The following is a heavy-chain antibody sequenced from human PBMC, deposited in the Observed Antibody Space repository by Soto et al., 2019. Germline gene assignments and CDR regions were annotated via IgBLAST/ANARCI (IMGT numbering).Heavy chain of an antibody. CDR1: GGTFSSYA. V-gene: IGHV1-69*01. CDR2: IIPIFGTA. J-gene: IGHJ5*02. D-gene: IGHD3-10*01. CDR3: ARSITMVRGVYNWFDP. Sequence: QVQLVQSGAEVKKPGSSVKVSCKASGGTFSSYAISWVRQAPGQGLEWMGGIIPIFGTANYAQKFQGRVTITADEATSTAYMELSSLRSEDTAVYYCARSITMVRGVYNWFDPWGQGTLVTVSS.